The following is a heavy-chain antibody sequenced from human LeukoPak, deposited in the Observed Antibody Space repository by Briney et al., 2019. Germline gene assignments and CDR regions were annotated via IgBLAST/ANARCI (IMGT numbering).Heavy chain of an antibody. V-gene: IGHV3-21*01. Sequence: GGSLRRSCAASGFNFSSYSMNWVRQAPGKGLEWVSSISSSSSFRYYADSVKGRFTISRDNAKNSLYLQMNSLRAEDTAVYYCARESSGYFYWGQGTLVTVSS. CDR3: ARESSGYFY. CDR2: ISSSSSFR. J-gene: IGHJ4*02. D-gene: IGHD3-22*01. CDR1: GFNFSSYS.